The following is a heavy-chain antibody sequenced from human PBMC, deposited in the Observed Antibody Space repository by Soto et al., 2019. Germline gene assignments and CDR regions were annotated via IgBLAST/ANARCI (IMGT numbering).Heavy chain of an antibody. D-gene: IGHD1-26*01. Sequence: PSETLSLTCADYGGSFSGYYWSWLRQPPGKGLEWTGEINHSGSTNYNPSLKSRVTISVDTSKNQFSLKLSSVTAADTAVYYCARVGKLYYYYYYGMDVWGQGTTVT. CDR2: INHSGST. J-gene: IGHJ6*02. V-gene: IGHV4-34*01. CDR3: ARVGKLYYYYYYGMDV. CDR1: GGSFSGYY.